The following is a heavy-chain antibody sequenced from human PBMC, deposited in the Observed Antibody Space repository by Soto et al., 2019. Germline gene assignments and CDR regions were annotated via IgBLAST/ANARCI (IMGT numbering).Heavy chain of an antibody. CDR2: ISYDETNE. J-gene: IGHJ6*02. Sequence: QVQLVESGGGLVQPGGSLRLTCVASGFTFGSHGMHWVRQAPGKGLEWVAVISYDETNEHYVDSVKGRFTISRDNSKSILYLQMNRLRPEDTAVYKCAKDLRTTISDYAMDVWGQGTPVTVSS. V-gene: IGHV3-30*18. D-gene: IGHD2-2*01. CDR1: GFTFGSHG. CDR3: AKDLRTTISDYAMDV.